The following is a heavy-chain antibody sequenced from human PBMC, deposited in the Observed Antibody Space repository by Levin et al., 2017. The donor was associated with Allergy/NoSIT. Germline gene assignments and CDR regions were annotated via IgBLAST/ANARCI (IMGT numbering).Heavy chain of an antibody. J-gene: IGHJ6*02. CDR3: AKDARGYYYYGMDV. Sequence: GGSLRLSCAASGFTFDDYTMHWVRQAPGKGLEWVSLISWDGGSTYYADSVKGRFTISRDNSKNSLYLQMNSLRTEDTALYYCAKDARGYYYYGMDVWGQGTTVTVSS. CDR2: ISWDGGST. V-gene: IGHV3-43*01. CDR1: GFTFDDYT.